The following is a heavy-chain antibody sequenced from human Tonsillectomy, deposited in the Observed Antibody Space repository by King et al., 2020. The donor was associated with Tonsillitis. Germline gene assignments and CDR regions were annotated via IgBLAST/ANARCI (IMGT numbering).Heavy chain of an antibody. V-gene: IGHV3-74*01. D-gene: IGHD1-26*01. Sequence: VQLVESGGGLVQPGGSLRLSCEASGFTFSSYWMHWVRQAPGKGLVWVSRINSDGSSKSYADSVKGRFTISRDNAKNTLYLQMNSLRAEDTAVYYCARVWPLSGGYGMDVWGQGTTVTVSS. CDR1: GFTFSSYW. J-gene: IGHJ6*02. CDR2: INSDGSSK. CDR3: ARVWPLSGGYGMDV.